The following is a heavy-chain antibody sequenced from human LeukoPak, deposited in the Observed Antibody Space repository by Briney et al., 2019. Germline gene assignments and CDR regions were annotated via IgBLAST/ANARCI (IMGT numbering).Heavy chain of an antibody. CDR3: ARSLLWFGEPVGMDV. CDR2: ISSSGSTI. D-gene: IGHD3-10*01. J-gene: IGHJ6*02. CDR1: GFTFSSYA. Sequence: GGSLRLSCAAPGFTFSSYAMSWIRQAPGKGLEWVSYISSSGSTIYYADPVKGRFTISRDNAKNSLYLQMNSLRAEDTAVYYCARSLLWFGEPVGMDVWGQGTTVTVSS. V-gene: IGHV3-11*01.